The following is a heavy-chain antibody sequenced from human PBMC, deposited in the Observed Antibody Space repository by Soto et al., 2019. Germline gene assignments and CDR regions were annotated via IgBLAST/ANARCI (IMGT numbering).Heavy chain of an antibody. V-gene: IGHV4-39*01. J-gene: IGHJ4*02. CDR1: GGSISSSSYY. CDR3: ARGRSLDIVVVVAAIKRPYYFDY. Sequence: SETLSLTCTVSGGSISSSSYYWGWIRQPPGKGLEWIGSIYYSGSTYYNPSLKSRVTISVDTSKNQFSLKLSSVTAADTAVYYCARGRSLDIVVVVAAIKRPYYFDYWGQGTLVTVSS. CDR2: IYYSGST. D-gene: IGHD2-15*01.